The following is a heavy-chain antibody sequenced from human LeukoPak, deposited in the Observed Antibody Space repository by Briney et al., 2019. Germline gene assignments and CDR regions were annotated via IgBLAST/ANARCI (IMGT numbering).Heavy chain of an antibody. V-gene: IGHV3-23*01. CDR3: AKADPAYYDFWSGYYLLDY. Sequence: GGSLRLSCAASGFTFSSYAMSWVRQAPGKGLEWVSAISGSGGSTYYADSVKGRFTISRDNSKNTLYLQMNSLRAEDTAVYYCAKADPAYYDFWSGYYLLDYWGQGTLVTGSS. CDR2: ISGSGGST. CDR1: GFTFSSYA. D-gene: IGHD3-3*01. J-gene: IGHJ4*02.